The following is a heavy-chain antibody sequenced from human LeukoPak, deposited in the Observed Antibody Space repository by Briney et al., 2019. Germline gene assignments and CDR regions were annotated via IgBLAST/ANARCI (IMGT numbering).Heavy chain of an antibody. V-gene: IGHV1-18*01. CDR1: GYTFTSYG. CDR3: ARVGVWFGELLYLDFDY. D-gene: IGHD3-10*01. CDR2: ISAYNGNT. J-gene: IGHJ4*02. Sequence: ASVKVSCKASGYTFTSYGIIWVRQAPGQGLEWMGWISAYNGNTNYAQKLQGRVTMTTDTSTSTAYMELRSLRSDDTAVYYCARVGVWFGELLYLDFDYWGQGTLVTVSS.